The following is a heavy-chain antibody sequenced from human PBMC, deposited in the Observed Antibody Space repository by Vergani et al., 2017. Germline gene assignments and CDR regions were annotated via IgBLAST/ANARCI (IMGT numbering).Heavy chain of an antibody. CDR1: GFALNRHA. Sequence: VHLAESGGGVVQPGTSLRLSCVVSGFALNRHAMYWVRQAPGKGLEWVVGISFDGTNEYYPDLVKGRFTISRDIAKNTLYLQMRSLRLEDTGVYHCVRDRGLCAGGRCYTEAWDYWGQGTPVTVSS. V-gene: IGHV3-30-3*01. J-gene: IGHJ4*02. CDR3: VRDRGLCAGGRCYTEAWDY. D-gene: IGHD2-2*02. CDR2: ISFDGTNE.